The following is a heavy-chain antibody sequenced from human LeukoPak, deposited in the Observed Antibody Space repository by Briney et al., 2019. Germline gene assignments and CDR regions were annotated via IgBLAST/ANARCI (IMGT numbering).Heavy chain of an antibody. V-gene: IGHV3-33*01. CDR2: IWLDGSNK. J-gene: IGHJ4*02. Sequence: GGSLRLSCAASGFTFSSYGMHWVRQAPCKGLEWVALIWLDGSNKYYADSVKGRFTISRDNSKNTLYLQMNSLRAEDTAVYYCTRDRAVTHFDYWGQGTLVTVSS. D-gene: IGHD5-18*01. CDR3: TRDRAVTHFDY. CDR1: GFTFSSYG.